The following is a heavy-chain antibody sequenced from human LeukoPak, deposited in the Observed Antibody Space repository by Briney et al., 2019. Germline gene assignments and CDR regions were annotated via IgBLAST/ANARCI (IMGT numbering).Heavy chain of an antibody. CDR3: AKRISGYTSDS. J-gene: IGHJ4*02. V-gene: IGHV3-23*01. Sequence: GGSLRLSCAASGSTFSTYDMSWVRQAPGKGLEWVSAISGSGVYTYYADSVKGRFTISRDNSKNTLYLQMNSLRAEDTAVYYCAKRISGYTSDSWGQGTLVTVSS. D-gene: IGHD3-22*01. CDR2: ISGSGVYT. CDR1: GSTFSTYD.